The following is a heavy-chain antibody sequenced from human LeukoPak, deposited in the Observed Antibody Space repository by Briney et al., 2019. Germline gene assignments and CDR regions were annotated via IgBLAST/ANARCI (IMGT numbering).Heavy chain of an antibody. J-gene: IGHJ4*02. Sequence: PSETLSLTCTVSGGSISSGGYYWSWIRQPPGKGLEWIGYIYHSGSTYYNPSLKSRVTISVDRSKNQFSLKLSSVTAADTAVYYCARRGTRDLGYWGQGTLVTVSS. D-gene: IGHD3-16*01. V-gene: IGHV4-30-2*01. CDR2: IYHSGST. CDR3: ARRGTRDLGY. CDR1: GGSISSGGYY.